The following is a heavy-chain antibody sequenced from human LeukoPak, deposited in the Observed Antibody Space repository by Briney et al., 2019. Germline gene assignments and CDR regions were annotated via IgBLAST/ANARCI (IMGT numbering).Heavy chain of an antibody. CDR3: ARAVLCGGDCYSDFDY. CDR2: IIPIFGTA. J-gene: IGHJ4*02. Sequence: GASVKVSCKASGYTFTSYGISWVRQAPGQGLEWMGRIIPIFGTANYAQKFQGRVTITTDESTSTAYMELSSLRSEDTAVYYCARAVLCGGDCYSDFDYWGQGTLVTVSS. CDR1: GYTFTSYG. V-gene: IGHV1-69*05. D-gene: IGHD2-21*02.